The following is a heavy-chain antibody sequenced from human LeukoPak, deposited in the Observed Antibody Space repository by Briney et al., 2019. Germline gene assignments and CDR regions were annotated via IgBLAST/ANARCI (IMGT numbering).Heavy chain of an antibody. CDR1: GGSFSGYY. D-gene: IGHD3-9*01. CDR3: ARDGLQYDILTGYYRPLNWFDP. V-gene: IGHV4-34*01. CDR2: INHSGST. Sequence: SETLSLTCAVYGGSFSGYYWSWIRQPPGKGLEWIGEINHSGSTNYNPSLKSRVTISVDTSKNQFSLKLSSVTAADTAVYYCARDGLQYDILTGYYRPLNWFDPWGQGTLVTVSS. J-gene: IGHJ5*02.